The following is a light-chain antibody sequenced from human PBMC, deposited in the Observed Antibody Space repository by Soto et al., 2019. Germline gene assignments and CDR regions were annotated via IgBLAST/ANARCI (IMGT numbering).Light chain of an antibody. CDR1: SSDVGGYNY. V-gene: IGLV2-14*01. Sequence: QSALTQPASVSGSPGQSITISCTGTSSDVGGYNYVSWYQQQSGKAPKLMIHEVSNRPSGISDRFSGFKSANTAYLTISGVQPEDEADYHCSSYTTIKTVVFGGGTKLTVL. CDR2: EVS. CDR3: SSYTTIKTVV. J-gene: IGLJ2*01.